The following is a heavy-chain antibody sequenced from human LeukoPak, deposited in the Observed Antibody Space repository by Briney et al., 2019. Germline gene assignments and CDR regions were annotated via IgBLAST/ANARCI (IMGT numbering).Heavy chain of an antibody. CDR3: AKDQGAAQDGYYYYMDV. CDR1: GFTFSSYA. D-gene: IGHD5-24*01. J-gene: IGHJ6*03. CDR2: ISGSGVYT. V-gene: IGHV3-23*01. Sequence: GGSLRLSCAASGFTFSSYAMSWVRQAPGKGLEWVSAISGSGVYTYYADSVKGRFTISRDTSKNTLYLQMNSLRAEDTAVYYCAKDQGAAQDGYYYYMDVWGKGTTITVS.